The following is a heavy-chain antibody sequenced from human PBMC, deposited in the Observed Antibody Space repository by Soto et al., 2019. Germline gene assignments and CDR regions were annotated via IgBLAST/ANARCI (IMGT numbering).Heavy chain of an antibody. CDR3: ARTTAVPNTLRSRYFFDY. D-gene: IGHD4-17*01. J-gene: IGHJ4*02. CDR2: VYYSGTT. CDR1: GGSVSDKTYY. Sequence: SETLSLTCPVSGGSVSDKTYYWSWIRQPPGKRLEWIGYVYYSGTTNYNPSLKSRVTISVDLSKNRFSLRLSSVTTADTALYYCARTTAVPNTLRSRYFFDYWGQGPLVTVSS. V-gene: IGHV4-61*01.